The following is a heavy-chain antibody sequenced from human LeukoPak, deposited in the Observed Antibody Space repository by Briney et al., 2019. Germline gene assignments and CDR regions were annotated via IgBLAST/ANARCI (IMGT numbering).Heavy chain of an antibody. D-gene: IGHD1-14*01. J-gene: IGHJ4*02. CDR3: ARLIASRNLDY. CDR1: GYSISSGHY. V-gene: IGHV4-38-2*02. CDR2: IYHSGST. Sequence: SETLSLTCTVSGYSISSGHYWGWMRHPSGKGLEWIGNIYHSGSTYYNPSLKSRVTISADMFKNQFSLKLTSVTAADTAVYYCARLIASRNLDYWGQGTLVTVSS.